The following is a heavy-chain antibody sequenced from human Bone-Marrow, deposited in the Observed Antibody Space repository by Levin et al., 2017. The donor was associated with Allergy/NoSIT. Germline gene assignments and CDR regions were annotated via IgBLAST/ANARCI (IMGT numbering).Heavy chain of an antibody. Sequence: SGPTLVKPTETLTLTCTVSGFSLSNARMGVSWIRQPPGKALEWLAHIFSNDEKSYSTSLKSRLTISKDTSKSQVVLTMTNMDPVDTATYYCARMSYSNYAYYYYGMDVWGQGTTVTVSS. CDR3: ARMSYSNYAYYYYGMDV. D-gene: IGHD4-11*01. V-gene: IGHV2-26*01. CDR1: GFSLSNARMG. J-gene: IGHJ6*02. CDR2: IFSNDEK.